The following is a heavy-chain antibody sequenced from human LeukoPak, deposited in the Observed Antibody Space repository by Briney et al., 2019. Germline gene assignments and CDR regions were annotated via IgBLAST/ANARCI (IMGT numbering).Heavy chain of an antibody. CDR3: AREREREALDY. J-gene: IGHJ4*02. CDR2: ISSSSSYI. Sequence: GGSLRLSCAASRFTFSTYSMNWVRQAPGKGLEWVSSISSSSSYIYYADSVKGRFTISRDNAKNSLYLQMNSLRAEDTAVYYCAREREREALDYWGQGTLVTVSS. D-gene: IGHD5-24*01. CDR1: RFTFSTYS. V-gene: IGHV3-21*01.